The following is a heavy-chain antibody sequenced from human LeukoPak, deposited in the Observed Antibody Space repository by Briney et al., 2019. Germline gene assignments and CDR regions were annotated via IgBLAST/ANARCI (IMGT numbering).Heavy chain of an antibody. Sequence: GGSLRLSCAASGFTFSDYYMSWIRQAPGKGLEWVSYISRNSYTNYADSVKGRFTISRDNAKNSLYLQMASLRAEDTAVYYCARMGMAAVGAYYFDYWGQGTLVAVSS. CDR3: ARMGMAAVGAYYFDY. V-gene: IGHV3-11*06. J-gene: IGHJ4*02. D-gene: IGHD6-13*01. CDR1: GFTFSDYY. CDR2: ISRNSYT.